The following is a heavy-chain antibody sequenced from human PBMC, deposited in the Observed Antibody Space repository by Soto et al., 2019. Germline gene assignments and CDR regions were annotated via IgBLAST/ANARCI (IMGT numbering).Heavy chain of an antibody. CDR3: TRDYCSSNRCKAPSNGSGWWLDY. V-gene: IGHV3-49*03. CDR2: IKIMGHGGTT. CDR1: GFIFGDYA. Sequence: GGSLRLSCTTFGFIFGDYAMSWFRQAPGKGLEWVGLIKIMGHGGTTEYAASVKGRFTISRDDSKSIAYLQMNSLKTEDTAVYYCTRDYCSSNRCKAPSNGSGWWLDYWGQGTLVTVSS. D-gene: IGHD2-2*01. J-gene: IGHJ4*02.